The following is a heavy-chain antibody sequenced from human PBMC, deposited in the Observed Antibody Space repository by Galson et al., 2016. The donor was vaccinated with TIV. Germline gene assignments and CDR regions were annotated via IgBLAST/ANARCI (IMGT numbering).Heavy chain of an antibody. CDR1: GYTLTNYW. D-gene: IGHD6-19*01. V-gene: IGHV5-10-1*01. J-gene: IGHJ5*02. CDR2: IHPSDSYT. CDR3: ARRTLAVGTDANWFDP. Sequence: QSGAEVKKPGESLKISCKDSGYTLTNYWIAWLRQVPGKGLEWMGMIHPSDSYTNYSLSFQGHVTISADKSISTAYLQWSSLKASDSAMYYCARRTLAVGTDANWFDPWGQGTLVTVSS.